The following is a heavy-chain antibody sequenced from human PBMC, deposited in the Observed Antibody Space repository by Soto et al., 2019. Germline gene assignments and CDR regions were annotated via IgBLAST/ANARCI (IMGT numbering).Heavy chain of an antibody. J-gene: IGHJ2*01. CDR3: AKGTTVTPWRYLDL. D-gene: IGHD4-17*01. CDR2: ISYDGGYE. Sequence: QEQLVESGGGVVQPGKSLRLSCAASRFAFSSYAMHWVRQAPGKGLEWLAVISYDGGYENYADSVKGRFTVSRDNSKNTLWLQIKRLRPEDTARYYCAKGTTVTPWRYLDLWGQGTLVTVSS. CDR1: RFAFSSYA. V-gene: IGHV3-30*18.